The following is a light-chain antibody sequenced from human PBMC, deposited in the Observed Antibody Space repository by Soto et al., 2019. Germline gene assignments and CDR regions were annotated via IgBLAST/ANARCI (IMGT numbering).Light chain of an antibody. J-gene: IGKJ1*01. V-gene: IGKV3-11*01. CDR1: QSLSSN. Sequence: EIVLTQSPATLSLSPGERATLSCRASQSLSSNLAWYQQKSGQAPRLLIYDASHRATGIPARFSGSGSGTDFTVAISSLEPEDFAVYYCQQRSNWRTFGQGTNVDIK. CDR3: QQRSNWRT. CDR2: DAS.